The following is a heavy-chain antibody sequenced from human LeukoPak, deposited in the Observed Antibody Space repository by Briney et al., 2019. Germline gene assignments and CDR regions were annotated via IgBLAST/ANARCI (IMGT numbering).Heavy chain of an antibody. CDR3: ATRYSYGPRDAFDI. CDR2: ISAYNGNT. CDR1: GGTFSSYV. V-gene: IGHV1-18*01. Sequence: ASVKVSCKASGGTFSSYVISWVRQAPGQGLEWMGWISAYNGNTNYAQKLQGRVTMTTDTSTSTAYMELRSLRSDDTAVYYCATRYSYGPRDAFDIWGQGTMVTVSS. J-gene: IGHJ3*02. D-gene: IGHD5-18*01.